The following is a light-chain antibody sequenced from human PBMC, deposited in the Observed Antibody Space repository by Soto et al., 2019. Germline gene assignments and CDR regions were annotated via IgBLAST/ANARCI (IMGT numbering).Light chain of an antibody. V-gene: IGLV2-14*01. Sequence: QSVLTQPASVSGSPGQSITISCTGTSSDVGGYNYVSWYQQHPGKAPKLMICDVSNRPSGVSSRFSGSKSGNTASLTISGLQAEDEADYYCSSYTSSSTYVFGIGTKSPS. J-gene: IGLJ1*01. CDR2: DVS. CDR3: SSYTSSSTYV. CDR1: SSDVGGYNY.